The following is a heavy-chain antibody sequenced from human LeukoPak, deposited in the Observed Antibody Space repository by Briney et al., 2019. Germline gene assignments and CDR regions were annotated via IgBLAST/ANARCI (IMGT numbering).Heavy chain of an antibody. Sequence: GGSLRLSCAASGFTFSSAWMSWVRQAPGKGLEWVANVNQDGSGKYYVDSVKGRFTISKDNAKNSLYLQMNSLRAEDTAVYYCARDSTLNYYDSSGYWAPMDYWGQGTLVTVSS. V-gene: IGHV3-7*01. CDR1: GFTFSSAW. CDR2: VNQDGSGK. D-gene: IGHD3-22*01. CDR3: ARDSTLNYYDSSGYWAPMDY. J-gene: IGHJ4*02.